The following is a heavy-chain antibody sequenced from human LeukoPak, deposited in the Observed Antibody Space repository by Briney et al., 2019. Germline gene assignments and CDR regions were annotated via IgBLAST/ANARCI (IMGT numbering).Heavy chain of an antibody. V-gene: IGHV1-46*01. Sequence: AASVKVSCKASGYTFSFYYMHWVRQAPGQGLEWMGRINPSDGSTSYAQKFQGRVTMTRDTSTSTVYMELSSLRSEDTAVYYCARPYVEMATIGYFDYWGQGTLVTVSS. CDR3: ARPYVEMATIGYFDY. CDR2: INPSDGST. CDR1: GYTFSFYY. J-gene: IGHJ4*02. D-gene: IGHD5-24*01.